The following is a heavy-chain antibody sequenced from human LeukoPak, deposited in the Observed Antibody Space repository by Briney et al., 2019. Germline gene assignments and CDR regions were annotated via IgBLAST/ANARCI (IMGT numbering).Heavy chain of an antibody. Sequence: GGSLRLSCAASGFTFSSYWMSWVRQAPGKGLEWVANIKQDGSEKYYVDSVKGRFTISRDNAKNSLYLQMNSLRAEDTAVYYCARRDSSGYYLNWYFDFWGRGTLVTVSS. V-gene: IGHV3-7*03. CDR2: IKQDGSEK. J-gene: IGHJ2*01. CDR1: GFTFSSYW. D-gene: IGHD3-22*01. CDR3: ARRDSSGYYLNWYFDF.